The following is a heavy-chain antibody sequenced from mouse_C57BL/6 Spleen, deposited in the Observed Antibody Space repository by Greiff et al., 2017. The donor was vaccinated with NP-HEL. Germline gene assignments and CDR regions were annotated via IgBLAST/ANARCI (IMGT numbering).Heavy chain of an antibody. D-gene: IGHD2-4*01. V-gene: IGHV1-69*01. CDR2: IDPSDSYT. J-gene: IGHJ4*01. Sequence: QVQLQQPGAELVMPGASVKLSCKASGYTFTSYWMHWVKQRPGQGLEWIGEIDPSDSYTNYNQKFKGKSTLTVDKSSSTAYMQLSSLTSEDSAVYYCARGYDYEVYYYAMDYWGEGTSVTVSS. CDR1: GYTFTSYW. CDR3: ARGYDYEVYYYAMDY.